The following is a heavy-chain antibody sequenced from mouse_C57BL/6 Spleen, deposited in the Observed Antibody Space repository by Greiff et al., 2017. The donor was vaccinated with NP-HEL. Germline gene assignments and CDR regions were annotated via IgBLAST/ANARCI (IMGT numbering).Heavy chain of an antibody. J-gene: IGHJ1*03. Sequence: QVQLQQSGAELVKPGASVKISCKASGYAFSSYWMTWVKQRPGKGLEWIGQIYPGDGDTNYNGKFKGKATLTADKSSSTAYMQLSSLTSEDSAVYFCARAVYYYWYFDVWGTGTTVTVSS. V-gene: IGHV1-80*01. CDR1: GYAFSSYW. CDR2: IYPGDGDT. D-gene: IGHD2-1*01. CDR3: ARAVYYYWYFDV.